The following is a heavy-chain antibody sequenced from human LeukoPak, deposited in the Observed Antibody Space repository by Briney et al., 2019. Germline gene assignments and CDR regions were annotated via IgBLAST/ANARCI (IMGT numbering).Heavy chain of an antibody. J-gene: IGHJ2*01. Sequence: PSETLSLTCTVSGDSISSGGFYWSWIRQHPGKGLEWIGYIYYSGSTYYNPSLMSRITILLDTSKNQFSLKLSSMTSADTAVHYCARAHYPHWYFDLWGRGTLVTVSS. CDR1: GDSISSGGFY. CDR3: ARAHYPHWYFDL. CDR2: IYYSGST. D-gene: IGHD3-10*01. V-gene: IGHV4-31*03.